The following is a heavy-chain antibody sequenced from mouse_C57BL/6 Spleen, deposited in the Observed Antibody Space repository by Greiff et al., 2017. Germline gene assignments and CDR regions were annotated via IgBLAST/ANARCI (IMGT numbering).Heavy chain of an antibody. CDR1: GYTFTSYW. CDR3: ARRENSKGYFDD. D-gene: IGHD2-5*01. Sequence: QVHVKQSGAELVRPGSSVKLSCKASGYTFTSYWMHWVKQRPIQGLEWIGNIDPSDSETHYNQKFKDKDTLTVDKYSSTAYMQLSSLKSEDYAVYYCARRENSKGYFDDWGQGTTLTVSS. CDR2: IDPSDSET. J-gene: IGHJ2*01. V-gene: IGHV1-52*01.